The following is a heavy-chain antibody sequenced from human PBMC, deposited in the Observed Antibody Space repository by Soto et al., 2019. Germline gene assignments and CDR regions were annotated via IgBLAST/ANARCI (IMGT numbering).Heavy chain of an antibody. Sequence: GGSVRLSCAASGFTFDDYAMHWVRQAPGKGLEWVSGISWNSGSIGYADSVKGRFTISRDNAKNSLYLQMNSLRAEDTALYYCAKDMGDGGYYGEAYYYYGMDVWGQGTTVTVSS. CDR1: GFTFDDYA. J-gene: IGHJ6*02. D-gene: IGHD3-22*01. CDR2: ISWNSGSI. V-gene: IGHV3-9*01. CDR3: AKDMGDGGYYGEAYYYYGMDV.